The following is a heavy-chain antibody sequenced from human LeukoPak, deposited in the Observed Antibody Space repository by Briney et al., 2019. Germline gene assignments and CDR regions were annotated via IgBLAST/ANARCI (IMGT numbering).Heavy chain of an antibody. D-gene: IGHD2-2*01. CDR2: IYHSGST. CDR3: ARAICSGTSCANWFDP. CDR1: GGSISSGGYS. J-gene: IGHJ5*02. V-gene: IGHV4-30-2*01. Sequence: TLSLTCAVSGGSISSGGYSWSWIRQPLGKGLEWIGYIYHSGSTYYNPSLKSRVTISVDRSKNQFSLKLSSVTAADTAVYYCARAICSGTSCANWFDPWGQGTLVTVSS.